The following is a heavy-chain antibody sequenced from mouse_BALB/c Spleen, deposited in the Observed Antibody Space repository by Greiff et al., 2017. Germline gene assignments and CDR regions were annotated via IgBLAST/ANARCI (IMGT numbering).Heavy chain of an antibody. J-gene: IGHJ1*01. CDR1: GFTFSSYT. CDR3: ERYGNYWYFDV. V-gene: IGHV5-9*03. D-gene: IGHD2-1*01. CDR2: ISSGGGNT. Sequence: EVMLVESGGGLVKPGGSLKLSCAASGFTFSSYTMSWVRQTPEKRLEWVATISSGGGNTYYPDSVKGRFTISRDNAKNKLYLQMSSLRSEDTALYYCERYGNYWYFDVWGAGTTVTVSS.